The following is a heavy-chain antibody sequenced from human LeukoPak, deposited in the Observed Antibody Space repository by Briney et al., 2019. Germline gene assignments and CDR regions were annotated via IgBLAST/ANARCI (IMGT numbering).Heavy chain of an antibody. Sequence: YPSETLSLTCAVYGGSFSGYYWSWIRQPPGKGLEWIGEINHSGSTNYNPSLKSRVTISVDTSKNQFSLKLSSVTAADTAVCYCARVGGKYSSGWYVYWGQGTLVTVSS. CDR3: ARVGGKYSSGWYVY. CDR1: GGSFSGYY. J-gene: IGHJ4*02. CDR2: INHSGST. D-gene: IGHD6-19*01. V-gene: IGHV4-34*01.